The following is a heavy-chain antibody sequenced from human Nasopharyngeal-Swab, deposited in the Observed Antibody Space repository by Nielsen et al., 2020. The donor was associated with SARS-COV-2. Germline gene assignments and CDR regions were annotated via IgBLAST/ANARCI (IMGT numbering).Heavy chain of an antibody. CDR1: GFTFSSYG. J-gene: IGHJ5*02. V-gene: IGHV3-30*02. CDR3: AKDKGFVSRINWFDP. CDR2: IRYDGSNK. D-gene: IGHD5/OR15-5a*01. Sequence: GESLKISCAASGFTFSSYGMHWVRQAPGEGLEWVVFIRYDGSNKYYADSVKGRFTISRDNSKNTLYLQMNSLRAEDTAVYYCAKDKGFVSRINWFDPWGQGTLVTVSS.